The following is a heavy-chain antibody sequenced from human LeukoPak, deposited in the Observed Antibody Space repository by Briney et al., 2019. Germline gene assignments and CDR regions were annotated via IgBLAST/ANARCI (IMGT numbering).Heavy chain of an antibody. CDR2: MNQDGSEK. V-gene: IGHV3-7*01. CDR3: ARDGYYDSRGYGAFDI. J-gene: IGHJ3*02. CDR1: GFTFSGFW. D-gene: IGHD3-22*01. Sequence: GGSLRLSCAASGFTFSGFWMSWVRQAPGKGLEWAANMNQDGSEKYYVDSVKGRFTISRDNAKSSLYLQMNSLRAEDTAVYYCARDGYYDSRGYGAFDIWGQGTMVTVSS.